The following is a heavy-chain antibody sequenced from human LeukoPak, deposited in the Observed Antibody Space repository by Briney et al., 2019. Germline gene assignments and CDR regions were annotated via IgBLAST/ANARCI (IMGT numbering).Heavy chain of an antibody. CDR2: ISDDGSNK. V-gene: IGHV3-30*03. Sequence: PGRSLRLSCAASGFTFSSYGMHWVRQAPGKGLEWVAVISDDGSNKYYADSVKGRFTISRDNSKNTLYLQMNSLRAEDTAVYYCARGRFYDILTGYNDYWGQGTLVTVSS. D-gene: IGHD3-9*01. CDR1: GFTFSSYG. J-gene: IGHJ4*02. CDR3: ARGRFYDILTGYNDY.